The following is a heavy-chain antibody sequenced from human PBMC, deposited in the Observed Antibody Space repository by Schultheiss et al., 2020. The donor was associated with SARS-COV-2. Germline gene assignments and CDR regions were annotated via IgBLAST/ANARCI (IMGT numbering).Heavy chain of an antibody. Sequence: GGSLRLSCAASGFTVSSNYMSWVRQAPGKGLEWVSAISGSGGSTYYADSVKGRFTISRDNSKNTLFLQMNGLRTEDTAVYYCAREDDSSGYYPFDYWGQGTLVTVSS. D-gene: IGHD3-22*01. J-gene: IGHJ4*02. CDR3: AREDDSSGYYPFDY. CDR1: GFTVSSNY. CDR2: ISGSGGST. V-gene: IGHV3-23*01.